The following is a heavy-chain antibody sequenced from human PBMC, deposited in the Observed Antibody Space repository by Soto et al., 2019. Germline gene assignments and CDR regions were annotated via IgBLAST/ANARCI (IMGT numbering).Heavy chain of an antibody. CDR2: ISSSSYI. J-gene: IGHJ3*02. Sequence: GGSLRLSCAASGFTFSSYSMNWVRQAPGKGLEWVSSISSSSYIYYADSVKGRFTISRDNAKNSLYLQMNSLRAEDTAVYYCARTAGTTSGDAFDIWGQGTMVTVS. CDR3: ARTAGTTSGDAFDI. CDR1: GFTFSSYS. V-gene: IGHV3-21*01. D-gene: IGHD1-1*01.